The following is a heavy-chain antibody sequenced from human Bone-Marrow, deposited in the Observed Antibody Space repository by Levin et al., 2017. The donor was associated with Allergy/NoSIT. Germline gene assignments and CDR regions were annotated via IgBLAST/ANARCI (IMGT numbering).Heavy chain of an antibody. CDR3: ARGPSYSSSRRNYYDP. V-gene: IGHV4-61*02. Sequence: TSETLSLTCSVSGGSISTSGYYWSWFRRTAETGLEWIGRIHTSGNSDKKSSLKSRVTMSVDTSKNQISLKLISVTAADTGVYFCARGPSYSSSRRNYYDPWGQGTLVTVSS. CDR1: GGSISTSGYY. D-gene: IGHD6-13*01. CDR2: IHTSGNS. J-gene: IGHJ5*02.